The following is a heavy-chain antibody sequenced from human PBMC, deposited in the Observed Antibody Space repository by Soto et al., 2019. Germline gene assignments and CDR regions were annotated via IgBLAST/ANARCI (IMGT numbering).Heavy chain of an antibody. CDR3: AKDQGSSLSEIEY. Sequence: EVQLLESGGGLVQPGGSLRLSCAASEFTFSNYAVTWIRQAPGKGLEWVSTISGSGGSTYYAVSVKGRFTISRDNSKNTLYLQINILRSEDTAVYYCAKDQGSSLSEIEYWGQGALVTVSS. CDR2: ISGSGGST. V-gene: IGHV3-23*01. J-gene: IGHJ4*02. D-gene: IGHD6-13*01. CDR1: EFTFSNYA.